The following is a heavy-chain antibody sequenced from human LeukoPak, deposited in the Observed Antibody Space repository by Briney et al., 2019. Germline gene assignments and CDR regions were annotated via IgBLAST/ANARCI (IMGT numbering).Heavy chain of an antibody. V-gene: IGHV3-48*03. Sequence: GGSLRLSCAASGFTFSSYEMNWVRQAPGKGLEWVSYISSSGSTMYYADPVKGRFTISRDNAKNSLYLQMNSLRAEDTAVYYCARADYYYYMDVWGKGTTVTVSS. J-gene: IGHJ6*03. CDR1: GFTFSSYE. CDR2: ISSSGSTM. CDR3: ARADYYYYMDV.